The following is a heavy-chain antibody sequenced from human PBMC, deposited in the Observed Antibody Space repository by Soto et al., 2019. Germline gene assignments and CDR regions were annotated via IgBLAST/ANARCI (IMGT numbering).Heavy chain of an antibody. D-gene: IGHD3-3*01. J-gene: IGHJ4*02. Sequence: QVQPQLWGPGLLKPSETLSLNCGVFILYVREYFWTWIRQPPGKGLEWLGEITRSGSTNYNPSLKSRLTISLDTSKNQFSLRLTSVTAADTAVYYCATGDDLDYWGQGALVTVSS. CDR3: ATGDDLDY. CDR2: ITRSGST. V-gene: IGHV4-34*02. CDR1: ILYVREYF.